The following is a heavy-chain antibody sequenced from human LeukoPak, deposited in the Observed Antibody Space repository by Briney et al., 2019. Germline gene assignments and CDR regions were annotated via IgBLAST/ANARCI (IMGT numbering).Heavy chain of an antibody. Sequence: GASVKVSCKASGYTFTGYYMHWVRQAPGQGLEWMGWISAYNGNTNYAQKLQGRVTMTTDTSTSTAYMELRSLRSDDTAVYYCARVTTMIVVILGGAFDIWGQGTMVTVSS. CDR2: ISAYNGNT. V-gene: IGHV1-18*04. D-gene: IGHD3-22*01. J-gene: IGHJ3*02. CDR3: ARVTTMIVVILGGAFDI. CDR1: GYTFTGYY.